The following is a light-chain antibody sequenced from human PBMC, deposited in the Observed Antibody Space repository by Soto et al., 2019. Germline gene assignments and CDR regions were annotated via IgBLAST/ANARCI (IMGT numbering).Light chain of an antibody. V-gene: IGLV2-14*01. CDR3: QSYDSSALSLI. Sequence: QSALTQPASVSGSPGQSITISCTGTSSDVGGYSYVSWYQQHPGKAPKLMIYEVSNRPSGVSNRFSGSKSGNTASLTISGLQAEDEADYFCQSYDSSALSLIFGPGTKVTVL. CDR2: EVS. J-gene: IGLJ1*01. CDR1: SSDVGGYSY.